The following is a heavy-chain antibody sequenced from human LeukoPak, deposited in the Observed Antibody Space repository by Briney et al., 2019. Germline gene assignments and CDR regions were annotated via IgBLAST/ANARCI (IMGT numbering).Heavy chain of an antibody. J-gene: IGHJ4*02. CDR2: ISGSGGST. V-gene: IGHV3-23*01. D-gene: IGHD2-8*01. Sequence: GGSLRLSCAASGFIFSRYAMSWVRQAPGKGLEWVSTISGSGGSTYYADSVKGRFTISRDNSKNTVDLQMNSLRAEDTAVYYCAKDRSWINDVCHGDFDYWGQGTLVTVSS. CDR1: GFIFSRYA. CDR3: AKDRSWINDVCHGDFDY.